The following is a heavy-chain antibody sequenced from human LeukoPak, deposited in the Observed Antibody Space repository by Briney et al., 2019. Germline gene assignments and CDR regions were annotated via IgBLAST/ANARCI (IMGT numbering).Heavy chain of an antibody. J-gene: IGHJ4*02. V-gene: IGHV3-53*01. CDR3: AKEVNQVVVTAIDY. Sequence: GGSLRLSCAVSGFSVSGYWMTWVRQAPGKGLEWVSVIYGDGDTYYAYSVKGRFTISRDNSKNTLYLQMNSLRAEDTAVYYCAKEVNQVVVTAIDYWGQGTLVTVSS. D-gene: IGHD2-21*02. CDR2: IYGDGDT. CDR1: GFSVSGYW.